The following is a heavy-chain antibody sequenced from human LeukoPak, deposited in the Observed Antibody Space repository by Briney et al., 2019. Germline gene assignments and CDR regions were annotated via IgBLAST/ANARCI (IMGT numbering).Heavy chain of an antibody. D-gene: IGHD6-13*01. J-gene: IGHJ4*02. Sequence: GGSLRLSCAASGFTFSSYSFNWVRQVPGKGLEWVSSITTTFYTYYTDSVKGRFTISRDNAKNSLYLQMNSLRAEDTAVYYCARRVFQQQLAFDYWGQGTLVTVSS. CDR2: ITTTFYT. CDR3: ARRVFQQQLAFDY. V-gene: IGHV3-21*01. CDR1: GFTFSSYS.